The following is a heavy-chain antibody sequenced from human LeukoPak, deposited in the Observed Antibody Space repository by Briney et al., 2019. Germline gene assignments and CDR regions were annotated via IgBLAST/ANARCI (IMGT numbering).Heavy chain of an antibody. J-gene: IGHJ4*02. Sequence: TGGSLRLSCAASGFTFDDYAMHWVRQAPGKGLEWVSGISWNSGSIGYADSVKGRFTISRDNSKNTLYLQMGSLRAEDMAVYYCASLGATRGYWGQGTLVTVSS. CDR2: ISWNSGSI. V-gene: IGHV3-9*03. D-gene: IGHD1-26*01. CDR1: GFTFDDYA. CDR3: ASLGATRGY.